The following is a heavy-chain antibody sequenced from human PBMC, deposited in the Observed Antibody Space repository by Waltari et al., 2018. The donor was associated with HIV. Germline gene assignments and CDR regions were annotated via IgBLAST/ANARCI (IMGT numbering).Heavy chain of an antibody. D-gene: IGHD1-26*01. CDR2: VNHSGKT. Sequence: QVQLQQWGAGLLKSSETLSLTCAIYDGTLRGYYWAWIRQPPGKGLEWIGEVNHSGKTKYNPPLKTRVRISQHTSKNQFSLKMILLTAADTGVYFCARYSGRRTKDWCDPWGEGSPVTVSS. CDR3: ARYSGRRTKDWCDP. CDR1: DGTLRGYY. J-gene: IGHJ5*02. V-gene: IGHV4-34*02.